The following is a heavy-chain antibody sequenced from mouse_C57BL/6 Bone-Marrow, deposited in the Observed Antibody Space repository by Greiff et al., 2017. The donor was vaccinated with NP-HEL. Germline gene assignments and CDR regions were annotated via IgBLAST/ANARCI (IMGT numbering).Heavy chain of an antibody. CDR1: GYTFTSYW. Sequence: VQLQQPGAELVKPGASVKVSCKASGYTFTSYWMHWVKQRPGQGLEWIGRLHPSDSDTNYNQKFKGKATLTVDKSSSTAYMQLSSLTSESSAVYYCAIGRWLLPFFDYWGQGTTLTVSS. CDR3: AIGRWLLPFFDY. J-gene: IGHJ2*01. D-gene: IGHD2-3*01. V-gene: IGHV1-74*01. CDR2: LHPSDSDT.